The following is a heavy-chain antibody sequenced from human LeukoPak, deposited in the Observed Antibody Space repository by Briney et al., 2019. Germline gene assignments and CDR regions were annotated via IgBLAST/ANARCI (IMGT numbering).Heavy chain of an antibody. V-gene: IGHV1-8*03. D-gene: IGHD3-22*01. Sequence: ASVKVSCKASGYTFTSYDINWVRQATGQGLEWMGWMNPNSGNTGYAQKFQGRVTITRNTSISAAYMELSSLRSEDTAVYYCARTDQDYYDSAGFDYWGQGTLVTVSS. CDR2: MNPNSGNT. J-gene: IGHJ4*02. CDR1: GYTFTSYD. CDR3: ARTDQDYYDSAGFDY.